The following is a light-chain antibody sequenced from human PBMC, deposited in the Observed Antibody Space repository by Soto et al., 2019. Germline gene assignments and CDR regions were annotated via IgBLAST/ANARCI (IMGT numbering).Light chain of an antibody. CDR1: QTVSTYY. Sequence: EIVLTQSPCTLSLAPGERATLSCRASQTVSTYYLAWYQQKPGQAPRLVIYDASSRATGIPERFSGSGSRTDFTLTISRLEPEDFAVYYCQQYGGSPHTFGQGTKLEIK. J-gene: IGKJ2*01. V-gene: IGKV3-20*01. CDR2: DAS. CDR3: QQYGGSPHT.